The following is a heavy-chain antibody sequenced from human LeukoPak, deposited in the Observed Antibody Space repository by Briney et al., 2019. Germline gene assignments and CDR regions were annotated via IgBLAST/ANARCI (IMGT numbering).Heavy chain of an antibody. CDR3: ASSYCSGGSCPGDFDY. J-gene: IGHJ4*02. CDR2: ISAYNGNT. V-gene: IGHV1-18*01. CDR1: GYTFTSYG. Sequence: ASVKVSCKASGYTFTSYGISWVRQAPGQGLEWMGWISAYNGNTNYAQKLQGRVTMTTDTSTSTAYMELRSLSSDDTAVYYCASSYCSGGSCPGDFDYWGQGTLVTVSS. D-gene: IGHD2-15*01.